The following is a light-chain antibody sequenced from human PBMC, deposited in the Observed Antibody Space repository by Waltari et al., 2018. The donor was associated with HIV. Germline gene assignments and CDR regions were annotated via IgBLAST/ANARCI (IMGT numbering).Light chain of an antibody. CDR3: NSRDRAGHHVV. V-gene: IGLV3-19*01. CDR1: SLRTYY. Sequence: SELTQDPAVSVALGQTVSITCQGDSLRTYYASCLQKPGQAPVLVISPIHNRPSGIPDRFSGSSSGNTASLTITGAQAEDEGDYYCNSRDRAGHHVVFGGGTKLTVL. CDR2: PIH. J-gene: IGLJ3*02.